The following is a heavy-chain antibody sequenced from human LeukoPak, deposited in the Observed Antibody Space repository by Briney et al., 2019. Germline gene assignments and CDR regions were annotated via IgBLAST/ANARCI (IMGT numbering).Heavy chain of an antibody. CDR3: AKEHAWFGELSYFDY. J-gene: IGHJ4*02. D-gene: IGHD3-10*01. CDR2: ISGSGTTT. V-gene: IGHV3-23*01. CDR1: GFTFSSYA. Sequence: GGSLRLSCAASGFTFSSYAMSWVRQALGKGLEWVSAISGSGTTTHYADSVKGRFTISRDNSKNTLYLQMNSLRAEDTAVYYCAKEHAWFGELSYFDYWGQGTLVTVSS.